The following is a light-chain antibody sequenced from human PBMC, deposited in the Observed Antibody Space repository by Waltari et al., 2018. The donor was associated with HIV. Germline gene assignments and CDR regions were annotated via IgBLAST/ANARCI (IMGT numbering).Light chain of an antibody. Sequence: EIVLTQSPATLSLSPGERATLSCMASPSVSSYFAWYQQKPGQAPRLLIYDASKRATGIPARFSGSGSWTDFTLTINSLEPEDLAVDYCQHRSNWPPSFGGGTKVEIK. CDR2: DAS. CDR1: PSVSSY. V-gene: IGKV3-11*01. CDR3: QHRSNWPPS. J-gene: IGKJ4*01.